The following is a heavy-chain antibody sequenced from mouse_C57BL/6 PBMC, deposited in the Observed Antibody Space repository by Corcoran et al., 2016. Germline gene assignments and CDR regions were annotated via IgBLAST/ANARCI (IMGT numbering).Heavy chain of an antibody. CDR2: INPNNGGT. J-gene: IGHJ4*01. D-gene: IGHD2-5*01. CDR3: AREGYSNYPDYYAMDY. CDR1: GYTFTDYY. Sequence: EVQLQQSGPELVKPGASVKISCKASGYTFTDYYMNWVKQSHGKSLEWIGDINPNNGGTSYNQKFKGKATLTVDKSSSTAYMELRSLTSEDSAVYYCAREGYSNYPDYYAMDYWGQGTSVTVSS. V-gene: IGHV1-26*01.